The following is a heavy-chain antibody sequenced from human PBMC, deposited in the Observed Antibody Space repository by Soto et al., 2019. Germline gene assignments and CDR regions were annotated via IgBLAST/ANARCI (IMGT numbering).Heavy chain of an antibody. Sequence: GGSLRLSCAASGFTVSSNYMSWVRQAPGKGLEWVAVIWYDGSNKYYADSVKGRFTISRDNSKNTLYLQMNSLRAEDTAVYYWARAPPLGIDPDGYYYYGTDVWGQGTTVTVSS. J-gene: IGHJ6*02. V-gene: IGHV3-33*08. CDR1: GFTVSSNY. D-gene: IGHD7-27*01. CDR2: IWYDGSNK. CDR3: ARAPPLGIDPDGYYYYGTDV.